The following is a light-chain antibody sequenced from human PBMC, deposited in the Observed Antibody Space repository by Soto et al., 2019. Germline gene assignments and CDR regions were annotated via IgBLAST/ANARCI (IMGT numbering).Light chain of an antibody. CDR2: GAS. CDR1: QSVARSY. CDR3: QQYGSSPPVT. J-gene: IGKJ1*01. Sequence: EIVLTQSPGTLSLSPGERATLSCRASQSVARSYLAWYQQKPGQAPRLLIYGASTRATGIPARFSGSGSGTDFTLTISRLEPEDFAVYSCQQYGSSPPVTFGQGTKVEIK. V-gene: IGKV3-20*01.